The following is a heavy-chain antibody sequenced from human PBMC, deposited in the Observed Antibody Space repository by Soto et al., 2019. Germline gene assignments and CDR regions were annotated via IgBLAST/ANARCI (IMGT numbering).Heavy chain of an antibody. V-gene: IGHV1-69*08. CDR1: GGTFSSYT. D-gene: IGHD2-15*01. J-gene: IGHJ6*02. CDR3: ARDQGGYCSGGSCYYYGMDV. Sequence: QVQLVQSGAEVKKPGSSVKVSCKASGGTFSSYTISWVRQAPGQGLEWMGRIIPILGIANYAQKFQGRVTITAVKSTSTAYMELSSLRSEDTAVYYCARDQGGYCSGGSCYYYGMDVWGQGTTVTVSS. CDR2: IIPILGIA.